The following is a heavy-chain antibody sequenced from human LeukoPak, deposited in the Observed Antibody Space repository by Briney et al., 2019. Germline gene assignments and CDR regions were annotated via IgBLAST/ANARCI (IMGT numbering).Heavy chain of an antibody. D-gene: IGHD2-15*01. CDR1: GGSISSHY. V-gene: IGHV4-59*11. Sequence: SETLSLTCTVSGGSISSHYWSWIRQPPGKGLEWIGDIYYSGSTNYNPSLKSRVTISADTSKNQFSLKLSSVTAADTAVYYCARATSGTYYYYYYYMDVWGKGTTVTVSS. CDR2: IYYSGST. CDR3: ARATSGTYYYYYYYMDV. J-gene: IGHJ6*03.